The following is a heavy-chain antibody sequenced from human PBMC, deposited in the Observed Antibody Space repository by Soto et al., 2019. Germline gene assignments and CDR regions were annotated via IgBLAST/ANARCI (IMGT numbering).Heavy chain of an antibody. J-gene: IGHJ4*02. V-gene: IGHV4-31*03. CDR3: ARDASTNWHYFDS. Sequence: QVQLQESGPGLVKPSQTLSLTCTVSGGSISSGAYYWNWIRQHPGKGLEWFGYIHYSGTTYYNPSLKRRVTMSVDTSRNQFSLKLSSMTAADTAVYYCARDASTNWHYFDSWGQGILVTVSS. CDR2: IHYSGTT. CDR1: GGSISSGAYY. D-gene: IGHD1-1*01.